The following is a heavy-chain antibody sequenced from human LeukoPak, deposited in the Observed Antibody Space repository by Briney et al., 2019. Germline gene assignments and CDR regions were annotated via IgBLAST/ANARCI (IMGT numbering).Heavy chain of an antibody. CDR2: IRYDASYK. Sequence: GGSLRLSCAASGFAFSSYGIHWVRQAPGKGLEWVAFIRYDASYKYYADSVKGRFTISRDNSKNTLYLQMNSLRAEDTAVYYCAKDLLRWAFDYWGQGTLVTVSS. CDR1: GFAFSSYG. V-gene: IGHV3-30*02. CDR3: AKDLLRWAFDY. J-gene: IGHJ4*02. D-gene: IGHD2-15*01.